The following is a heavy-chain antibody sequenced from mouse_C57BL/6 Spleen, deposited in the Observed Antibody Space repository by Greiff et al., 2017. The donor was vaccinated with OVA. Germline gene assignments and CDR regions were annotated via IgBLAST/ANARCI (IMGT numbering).Heavy chain of an antibody. CDR3: ARGYDYDKAGFAY. V-gene: IGHV1-85*01. CDR1: GYTFTSYD. D-gene: IGHD2-4*01. Sequence: QVQLQQSGPELVKPGASVKLSCKASGYTFTSYDIHWVKQRPGQGLEWIGLIYPSDGSTKYNEKFKGKATLTVDTSSSTAYMELHSLTSEDSAVYYCARGYDYDKAGFAYWGQGTLVTVSA. J-gene: IGHJ3*01. CDR2: IYPSDGST.